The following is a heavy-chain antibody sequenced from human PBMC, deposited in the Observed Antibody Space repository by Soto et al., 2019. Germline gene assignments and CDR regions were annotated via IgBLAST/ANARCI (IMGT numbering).Heavy chain of an antibody. V-gene: IGHV3-23*01. J-gene: IGHJ4*02. CDR3: AKGGTMYYDYIWGSYRPFDY. CDR1: GFTFSSYA. Sequence: GGSLRLSCAASGFTFSSYAMSWVRQAPGKGLEWVSAISGSGGSTYYADSVKGRFTYSRDNSKNTLDLQMNSLRAEDTAVYYCAKGGTMYYDYIWGSYRPFDYWGQGTLVTVSS. CDR2: ISGSGGST. D-gene: IGHD3-16*02.